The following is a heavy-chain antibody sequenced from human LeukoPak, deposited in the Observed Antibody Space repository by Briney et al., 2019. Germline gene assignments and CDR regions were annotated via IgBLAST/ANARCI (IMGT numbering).Heavy chain of an antibody. V-gene: IGHV3-7*01. J-gene: IGHJ4*02. CDR3: ARSFCSGGSCYLGIVDY. CDR1: GFTFSSYW. D-gene: IGHD2-15*01. Sequence: PGGSLRLSCAASGFTFSSYWMSWVRQAPGKGLEWVANIKQDGSEKYYVDSVKGRFTISRDNAKNSLYLQMNSLRAEDTAVYYCARSFCSGGSCYLGIVDYWGQGTLVTVSS. CDR2: IKQDGSEK.